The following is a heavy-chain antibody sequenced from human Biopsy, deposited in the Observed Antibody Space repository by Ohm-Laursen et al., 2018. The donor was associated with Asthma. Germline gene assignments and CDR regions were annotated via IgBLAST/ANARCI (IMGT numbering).Heavy chain of an antibody. CDR1: GGTFSNFA. J-gene: IGHJ4*02. CDR2: ILTKFDIT. CDR3: ARSYDTDSYPVLVLDY. Sequence: ASVKVSCKAPGGTFSNFAISWVRQAPEHGLEWMGTILTKFDITSYAEKFQGRVTITADKSTSTTYMELSRLRSEDTAVYYCARSYDTDSYPVLVLDYWGQGTLVTVS. D-gene: IGHD3-22*01. V-gene: IGHV1-69*04.